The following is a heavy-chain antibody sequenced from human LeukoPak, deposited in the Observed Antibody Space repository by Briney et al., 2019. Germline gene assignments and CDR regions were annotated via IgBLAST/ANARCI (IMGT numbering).Heavy chain of an antibody. CDR3: AKDRNIGVVVNLFDY. CDR2: ISGSGGST. J-gene: IGHJ4*02. Sequence: PGGSLGLSCAASGFTFSSYAMSWVRQAPGKGLEWVSAISGSGGSTYYADSVKGRFTISRDNSKNTLYLQMNSLRAEDTAVYYCAKDRNIGVVVNLFDYWGQGTLVTVSS. V-gene: IGHV3-23*01. D-gene: IGHD3-22*01. CDR1: GFTFSSYA.